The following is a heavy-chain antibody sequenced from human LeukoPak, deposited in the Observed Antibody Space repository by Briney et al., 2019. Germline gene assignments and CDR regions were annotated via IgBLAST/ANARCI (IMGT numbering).Heavy chain of an antibody. V-gene: IGHV3-30*04. D-gene: IGHD3-3*01. CDR3: AREVDDFVFFEADKAYGMDV. CDR1: GFTFSSYA. Sequence: GRSLRLSCAASGFTFSSYAMPWVRQAPGKGLAWVAVISYDGSNKYYADSVKGRFTISRDNSKNTLYLQMNSLRAEDTAVYYCAREVDDFVFFEADKAYGMDVWGKGTTVTVSS. J-gene: IGHJ6*04. CDR2: ISYDGSNK.